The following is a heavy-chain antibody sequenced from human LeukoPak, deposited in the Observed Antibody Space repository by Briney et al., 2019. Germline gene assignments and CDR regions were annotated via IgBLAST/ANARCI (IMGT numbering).Heavy chain of an antibody. V-gene: IGHV4-4*07. CDR1: GGSISSYY. J-gene: IGHJ4*02. D-gene: IGHD6-19*01. CDR3: ARAAMPVAGRPLDF. CDR2: IYTSGST. Sequence: SETLSLTCTVSGGSISSYYWSWIRQPAEQGLEWIGRIYTSGSTNYNPSLKSRVTMSVDTSKNQFSLRLNSVTAAATAVYYCARAAMPVAGRPLDFWGQGTLVTFFS.